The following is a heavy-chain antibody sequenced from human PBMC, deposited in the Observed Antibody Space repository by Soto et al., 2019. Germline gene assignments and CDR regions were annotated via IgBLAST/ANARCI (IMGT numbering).Heavy chain of an antibody. CDR1: GGSISSGGYY. CDR2: IYYSGST. CDR3: ARAPFRDIVVVPAEFDY. J-gene: IGHJ4*02. D-gene: IGHD2-2*01. Sequence: TLSLTCTVSGGSISSGGYYWSWIRQHPGKGLEWIGYIYYSGSTYYNPSLKSRVTISVDTSKNQFSLKLSSVTAADTAVYYCARAPFRDIVVVPAEFDYWGQGTLVTVS. V-gene: IGHV4-31*03.